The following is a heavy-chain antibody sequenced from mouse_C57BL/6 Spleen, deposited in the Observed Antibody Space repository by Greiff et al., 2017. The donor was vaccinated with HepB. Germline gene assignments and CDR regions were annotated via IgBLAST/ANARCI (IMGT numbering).Heavy chain of an antibody. CDR3: ARSGYYGPDV. CDR1: GYTFTSYW. V-gene: IGHV1-52*01. J-gene: IGHJ1*03. D-gene: IGHD1-1*01. CDR2: IDPSDSET. Sequence: QVQLQQPGAELVRPGSSVKLSCKASGYTFTSYWMHWVKQRPIQGLEWIGNIDPSDSETHYNQKFKDKATLTVDKSSSTAYMQLSSLTSEDSAVYYGARSGYYGPDVWGTGTTVTVSS.